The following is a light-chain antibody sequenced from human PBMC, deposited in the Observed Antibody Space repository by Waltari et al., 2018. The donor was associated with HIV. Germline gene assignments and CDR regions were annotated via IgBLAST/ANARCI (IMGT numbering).Light chain of an antibody. CDR2: NNN. J-gene: IGLJ1*01. CDR1: SSNIGSNS. Sequence: QSVLTQPPSESGTPGQRVTIPCSGSSSNIGSNSVNWYQQLPGTAPKVLMFNNNQRPAGVPDRFSGSKSGTSASLAISGLQSDDEADYYCAAWDDSLKGYVFGTGTGVTIL. V-gene: IGLV1-44*01. CDR3: AAWDDSLKGYV.